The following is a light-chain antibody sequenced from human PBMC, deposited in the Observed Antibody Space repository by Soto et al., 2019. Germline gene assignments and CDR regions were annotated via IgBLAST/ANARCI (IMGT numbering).Light chain of an antibody. J-gene: IGLJ1*01. CDR1: SSDVGGYNY. CDR2: DVS. Sequence: QSALTQPASVSGSPGQSITISCTGTSSDVGGYNYVSWYQQHPGKAPKLMIYDVSNRPSGVSNRFSGSKSGNTASLTISGLQPEDEDDYYCSSYTSSSTLLYVFGTGTNLTLL. CDR3: SSYTSSSTLLYV. V-gene: IGLV2-14*01.